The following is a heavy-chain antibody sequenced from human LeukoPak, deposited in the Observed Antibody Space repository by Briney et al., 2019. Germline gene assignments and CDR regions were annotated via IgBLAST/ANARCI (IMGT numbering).Heavy chain of an antibody. J-gene: IGHJ4*02. Sequence: GGSLRLSCATSGFTFSSSWMSWVRQAPGKGLECVANIKQDGSKKSYVDSVKGRFTISRDNAKNSLYLQMNSLRAEDTAIYYCTRVGYIDEGIDYWGQGTLVTVSS. CDR1: GFTFSSSW. D-gene: IGHD5-24*01. V-gene: IGHV3-7*04. CDR3: TRVGYIDEGIDY. CDR2: IKQDGSKK.